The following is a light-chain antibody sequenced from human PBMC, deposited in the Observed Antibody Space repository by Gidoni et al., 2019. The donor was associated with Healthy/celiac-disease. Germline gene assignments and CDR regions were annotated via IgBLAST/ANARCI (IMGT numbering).Light chain of an antibody. Sequence: DIQMTQSPSTLSASVGDRVTITCRASQSISSWLAWYQQKPVKAPKLLIYKASSLESGVPSRFSGSGSGTEFTLTISSLQPDDFATYYFQQYNSYPMCSFGQGTKLEIK. CDR3: QQYNSYPMCS. J-gene: IGKJ2*04. V-gene: IGKV1-5*03. CDR2: KAS. CDR1: QSISSW.